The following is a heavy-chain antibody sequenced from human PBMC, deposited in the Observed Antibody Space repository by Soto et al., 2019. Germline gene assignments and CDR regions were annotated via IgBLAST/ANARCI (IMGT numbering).Heavy chain of an antibody. CDR2: ISGSGGST. J-gene: IGHJ4*02. Sequence: EVQLLESGGGLVQPGGSLRLSCAASGFTFSSYAMSWVRQAPGKGLEWVSAISGSGGSTYYADSVKGRFTISRDNSKNTLYLQMNSLRAEDTAVYYCAKDSSGKYYDFWSGYRYYFDYWGQGTLVTVSS. V-gene: IGHV3-23*01. CDR1: GFTFSSYA. D-gene: IGHD3-3*01. CDR3: AKDSSGKYYDFWSGYRYYFDY.